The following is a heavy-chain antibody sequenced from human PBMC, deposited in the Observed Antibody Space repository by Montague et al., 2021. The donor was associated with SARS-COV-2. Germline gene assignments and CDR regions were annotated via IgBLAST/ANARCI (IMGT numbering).Heavy chain of an antibody. V-gene: IGHV5-51*01. Sequence: QSGAEVKKPGESLKISCKGSGYSVISYWIGWVRQMPGKGLEWMGIIYPGDSETRYSPSFQGQVTISADKSISTAYLQWSSLKASDTAMYYCVRLGGLRDYYYYGMDVWGQGTTVTVSS. CDR3: VRLGGLRDYYYYGMDV. CDR2: IYPGDSET. CDR1: GYSVISYW. D-gene: IGHD5-12*01. J-gene: IGHJ6*02.